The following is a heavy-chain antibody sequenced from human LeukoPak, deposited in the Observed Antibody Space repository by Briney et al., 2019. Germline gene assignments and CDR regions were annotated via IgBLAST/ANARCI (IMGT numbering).Heavy chain of an antibody. CDR3: ARPSGYYDSSVAFDI. D-gene: IGHD3-22*01. J-gene: IGHJ3*02. V-gene: IGHV3-74*01. CDR1: GFTFSSYW. CDR2: INSDGSST. Sequence: GGSLRLSCAASGFTFSSYWMHWVRQAPGKGLVWVSRINSDGSSTSYADSVKGRFTISRDNAKNTLYLQMNSLRAEDTAVYYCARPSGYYDSSVAFDIWGQGTMVTVPS.